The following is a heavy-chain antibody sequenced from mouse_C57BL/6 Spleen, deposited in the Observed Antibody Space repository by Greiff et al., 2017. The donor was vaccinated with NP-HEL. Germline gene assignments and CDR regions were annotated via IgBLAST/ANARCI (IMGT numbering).Heavy chain of an antibody. J-gene: IGHJ1*03. D-gene: IGHD1-2*01. CDR1: GYTFTSYW. CDR2: INPSNGGT. CDR3: ARDRRGITTEWYFDV. Sequence: QVQLQQPGTELVKPGASVKLSCKASGYTFTSYWMHWVKQRPGQGLEWIGNINPSNGGTNYNEKFKSKATLTVDKYSSTAYMQLSSLTSEDSAVYDCARDRRGITTEWYFDVWGTGTTVTVSS. V-gene: IGHV1-53*01.